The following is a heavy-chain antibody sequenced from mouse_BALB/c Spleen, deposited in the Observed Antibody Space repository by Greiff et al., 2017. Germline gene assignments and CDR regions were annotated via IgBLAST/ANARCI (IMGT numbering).Heavy chain of an antibody. J-gene: IGHJ3*01. V-gene: IGHV2-9*02. CDR3: ARDANGEHSSWMAY. D-gene: IGHD1-1*01. CDR2: IWAGGST. Sequence: VLLVESGPGLVAPSQSLSITCTVSGFSLTSYGVHWVRQPPGKGLEWLGVIWAGGSTNYNSALMSRLSISKDNSTSQVFLIMTSLTTDDTAMYYGARDANGEHSSWMAYWGQGTLVTVSA. CDR1: GFSLTSYG.